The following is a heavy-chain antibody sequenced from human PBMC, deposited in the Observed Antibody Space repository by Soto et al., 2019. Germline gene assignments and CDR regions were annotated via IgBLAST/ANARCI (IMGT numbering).Heavy chain of an antibody. CDR3: ARGGRPQFPFGMDV. Sequence: GGSLRLSCAASGFTFSSYSMNWVRQAPGKGLEWVSYISSSSSTIYYADSVKGRFTISRDNAKNSLYLQMNSLRDEDTAVYYCARGGRPQFPFGMDVWGQGTTVTVSS. J-gene: IGHJ6*02. CDR1: GFTFSSYS. D-gene: IGHD2-21*01. CDR2: ISSSSSTI. V-gene: IGHV3-48*02.